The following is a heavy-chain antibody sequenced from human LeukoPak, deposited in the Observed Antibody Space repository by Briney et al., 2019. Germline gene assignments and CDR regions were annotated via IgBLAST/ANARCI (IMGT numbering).Heavy chain of an antibody. CDR1: GFTFSSYG. V-gene: IGHV3-30*02. J-gene: IGHJ3*02. Sequence: GGSLRLSCAASGFTFSSYGMHWVRQAPGKGLEWVAFIRYDGSNKYHADSVKGRFTISRDNSKNTLYLQMNSLRAEDTAVYYCARARYSGSYGAFDIWGQGTMVTVSS. CDR3: ARARYSGSYGAFDI. D-gene: IGHD1-26*01. CDR2: IRYDGSNK.